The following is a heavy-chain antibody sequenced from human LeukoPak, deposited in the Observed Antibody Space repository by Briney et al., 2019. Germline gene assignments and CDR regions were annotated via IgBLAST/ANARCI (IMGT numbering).Heavy chain of an antibody. D-gene: IGHD1-26*01. J-gene: IGHJ4*02. Sequence: PGGSLRLSCAASGFTFSNYWMTWVRQAPGKGLEWVANINQDGSQKYHVDSVKGRFTISRDNAKNSLYLQMNSLRAEDTAVYYCARDHSGSLDYWGQGTLVTVSS. CDR1: GFTFSNYW. CDR3: ARDHSGSLDY. CDR2: INQDGSQK. V-gene: IGHV3-7*01.